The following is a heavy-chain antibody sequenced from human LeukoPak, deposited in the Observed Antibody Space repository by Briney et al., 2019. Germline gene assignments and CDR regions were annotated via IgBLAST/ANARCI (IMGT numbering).Heavy chain of an antibody. V-gene: IGHV1-24*01. CDR1: GSTLTESS. CDR3: ATRNCSGGSCRPEFYYYYLDI. CDR2: FDPEDVQT. J-gene: IGHJ6*03. Sequence: ASVKVSCKISGSTLTESSIHWVRQPPGKGLEWMGGFDPEDVQTIYAQKFQGGVTLTDDTSTDTAYMELSSLRIEDTAVYYCATRNCSGGSCRPEFYYYYLDIWGTGTTVTVSS. D-gene: IGHD2-15*01.